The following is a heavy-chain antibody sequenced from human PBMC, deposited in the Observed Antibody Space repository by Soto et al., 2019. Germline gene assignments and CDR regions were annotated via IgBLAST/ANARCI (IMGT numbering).Heavy chain of an antibody. D-gene: IGHD3-3*01. Sequence: AASVKVSCKASGGTFSSYAISWVRQAPGQGLEWMGGVIPSFGTANYAQKFQGRVTITGDESTSTAYMELSSLRSEDTAVYYCAAGITIFGAKDVWGQGATVTVSS. J-gene: IGHJ6*02. CDR3: AAGITIFGAKDV. CDR1: GGTFSSYA. V-gene: IGHV1-69*13. CDR2: VIPSFGTA.